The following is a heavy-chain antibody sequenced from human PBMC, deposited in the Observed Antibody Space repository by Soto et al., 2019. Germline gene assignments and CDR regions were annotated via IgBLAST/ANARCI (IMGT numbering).Heavy chain of an antibody. CDR3: AKDSSGYTLPLYYYGMDV. V-gene: IGHV3-23*01. J-gene: IGHJ6*02. D-gene: IGHD3-22*01. CDR2: ISGSGGST. Sequence: GGSLRLSCAASGFTFSSYAMSWVRQAPGKGLEWVSAISGSGGSTYYADSVKGRFTISRDNSKNTLYLQMNSLRAEDTAVYYCAKDSSGYTLPLYYYGMDVWGQGTTVTVSS. CDR1: GFTFSSYA.